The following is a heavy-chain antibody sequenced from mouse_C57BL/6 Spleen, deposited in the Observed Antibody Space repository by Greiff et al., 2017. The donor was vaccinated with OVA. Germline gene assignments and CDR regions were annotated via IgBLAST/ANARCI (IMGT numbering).Heavy chain of an antibody. CDR3: ARGNYGSSFDY. CDR1: GYSFTDYN. Sequence: EVKLVESGPELVKPGASVKISCKASGYSFTDYNMNWVKQSNGKSLEWIGVLNPNYGTTSYNQKFKGKATLTVDQSSSTAYMQLNSLTSEDSAVYYCARGNYGSSFDYWGQGTTLTVSS. J-gene: IGHJ2*01. D-gene: IGHD1-1*01. CDR2: LNPNYGTT. V-gene: IGHV1-39*01.